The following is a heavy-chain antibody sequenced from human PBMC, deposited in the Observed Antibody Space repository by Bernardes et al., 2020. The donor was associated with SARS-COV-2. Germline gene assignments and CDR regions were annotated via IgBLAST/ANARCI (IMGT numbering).Heavy chain of an antibody. CDR2: ISSSSSYI. J-gene: IGHJ4*02. CDR1: GFTFSSYS. Sequence: GGSLRLSCAASGFTFSSYSMNWVRQAPGKGLEWVSSISSSSSYIYYADSVKGRFTISRDNAKNSLYLQMNSLRAEDTAVYYCARVHSGYDFYFDYWGQGTLVTVSS. D-gene: IGHD5-12*01. CDR3: ARVHSGYDFYFDY. V-gene: IGHV3-21*01.